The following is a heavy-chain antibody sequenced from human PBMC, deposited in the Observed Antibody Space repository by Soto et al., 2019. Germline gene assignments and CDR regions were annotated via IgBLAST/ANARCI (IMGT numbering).Heavy chain of an antibody. CDR2: ISASSGNT. CDR1: GVPFSSYA. J-gene: IGHJ4*02. V-gene: IGHV3-23*01. D-gene: IGHD3-10*01. CDR3: AKTFYYHSGIYRSPDN. Sequence: PGGSLRLSCVSSGVPFSSYAMGWVRQAPGKGLEWVSAISASSGNTYFADSVKGRFTISRDNSKNALYLQMSSLRAEDTAIYYCAKTFYYHSGIYRSPDNWGQGTLVTVSS.